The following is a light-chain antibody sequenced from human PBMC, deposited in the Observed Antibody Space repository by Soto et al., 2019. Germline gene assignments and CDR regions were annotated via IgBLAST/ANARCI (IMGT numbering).Light chain of an antibody. CDR1: RAISNL. CDR2: SAS. CDR3: QQYYDWPIT. J-gene: IGKJ5*01. Sequence: EIVMTQSPATLSVSPRERVTLSCRASRAISNLLAWYQQKPGQAPRLLIYSASTRATGFPARFSGSGSGTEFTLTISSLQSEDFAVYYCQQYYDWPITFGQGTRLDIK. V-gene: IGKV3-15*01.